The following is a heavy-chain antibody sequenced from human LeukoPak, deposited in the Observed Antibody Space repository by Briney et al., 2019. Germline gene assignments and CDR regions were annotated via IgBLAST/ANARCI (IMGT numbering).Heavy chain of an antibody. J-gene: IGHJ4*02. D-gene: IGHD2-15*01. Sequence: GESLKISCKGSGYSFNYWIASVRQMPGKGLEWMGIIHPGDSDTRYSPSFQGQVTISVDKSISTAYLQWSSLKASDTAMYYCARQDGAAKFYFDYWGQGTLVTVSS. CDR2: IHPGDSDT. CDR3: ARQDGAAKFYFDY. CDR1: GYSFNYW. V-gene: IGHV5-51*01.